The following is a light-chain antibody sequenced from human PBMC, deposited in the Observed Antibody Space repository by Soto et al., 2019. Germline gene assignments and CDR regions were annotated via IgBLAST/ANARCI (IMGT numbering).Light chain of an antibody. CDR2: LNSDGSH. V-gene: IGLV4-69*01. CDR3: QTWGTGIQVV. J-gene: IGLJ2*01. CDR1: SGHSSYA. Sequence: QPVLTQSPSASASLGDSVKLTCTLSSGHSSYAIAWHQQQPEKGPRYLMKLNSDGSHSKGDGIPDRFSGSSSGAERYLTISSLQSEDEADYYCQTWGTGIQVVFGGGTKVTVL.